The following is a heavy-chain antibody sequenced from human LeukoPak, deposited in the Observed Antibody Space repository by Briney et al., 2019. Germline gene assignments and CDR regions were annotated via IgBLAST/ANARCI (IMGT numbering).Heavy chain of an antibody. D-gene: IGHD2-8*01. CDR1: GFTFSSYS. J-gene: IGHJ6*02. CDR2: ISSSSSTI. V-gene: IGHV3-48*02. Sequence: GGSLRLSCAASGFTFSSYSMNWVRQAPGKGLEWVSYISSSSSTIYYADSVKGRFTISRDNAKNSLYLQMNSLRDEDTAVYYCAREIKTVWTLNYYGMDVWGQGTTVTVSS. CDR3: AREIKTVWTLNYYGMDV.